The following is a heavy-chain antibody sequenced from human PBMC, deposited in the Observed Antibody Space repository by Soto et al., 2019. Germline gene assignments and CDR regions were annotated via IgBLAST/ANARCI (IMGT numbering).Heavy chain of an antibody. D-gene: IGHD1-26*01. Sequence: ASVKVSCKVSGYTLTELSMHWVRQAPGKGLEWMGGFDPEDGETIYAQKFQGRVTMTEDTSTDTAYMELSSLRSEDTAVYYCATEQSGSYPHYYYYGMDVWGQGTTVTVPS. CDR2: FDPEDGET. V-gene: IGHV1-24*01. CDR1: GYTLTELS. CDR3: ATEQSGSYPHYYYYGMDV. J-gene: IGHJ6*02.